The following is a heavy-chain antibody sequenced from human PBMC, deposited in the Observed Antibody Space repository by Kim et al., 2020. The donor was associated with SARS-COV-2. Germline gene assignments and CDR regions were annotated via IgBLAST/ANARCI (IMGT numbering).Heavy chain of an antibody. Sequence: GGSLRLSCAASGFTFSSYSMNWVRQAPGKGLEWVSSISSSSSYIYYADSVKGRFTISRDNAKNSLYLQMNSLRAEDTAVYYCASRDCSGGSCSTAGFDYWGQGTLVTVSS. J-gene: IGHJ4*02. V-gene: IGHV3-21*01. CDR2: ISSSSSYI. CDR3: ASRDCSGGSCSTAGFDY. D-gene: IGHD2-15*01. CDR1: GFTFSSYS.